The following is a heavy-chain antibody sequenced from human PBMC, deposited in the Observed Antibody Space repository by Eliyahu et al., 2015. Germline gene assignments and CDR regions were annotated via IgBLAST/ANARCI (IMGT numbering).Heavy chain of an antibody. D-gene: IGHD5-12*01. J-gene: IGHJ4*02. Sequence: QVQLVQSGAEVKKPGASVKVSCKASGYXFTGYYMXWVRQAPGQGLEWMGWINPNSGGTNYAQKFQGRVTMTRDTSISTAYMELSRLRSDDTAVYYCARGADSGYGDDYFDYWGQGTLVTVSS. V-gene: IGHV1-2*02. CDR1: GYXFTGYY. CDR3: ARGADSGYGDDYFDY. CDR2: INPNSGGT.